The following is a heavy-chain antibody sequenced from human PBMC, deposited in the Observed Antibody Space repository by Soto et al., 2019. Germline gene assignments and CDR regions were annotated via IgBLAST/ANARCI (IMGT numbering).Heavy chain of an antibody. Sequence: QVQLQESGPGLVKPSQTLSLTCTVSGGSISSGDYYWSWIRQPPGKGLEWIGYIYYSGSTYYNPALQSRLTISVDTSKNQCSLKLSSVTAAATAVYYCARGDFLAALHGMDVWGQGTTVTVSS. CDR3: ARGDFLAALHGMDV. V-gene: IGHV4-30-4*01. J-gene: IGHJ6*02. D-gene: IGHD6-6*01. CDR1: GGSISSGDYY. CDR2: IYYSGST.